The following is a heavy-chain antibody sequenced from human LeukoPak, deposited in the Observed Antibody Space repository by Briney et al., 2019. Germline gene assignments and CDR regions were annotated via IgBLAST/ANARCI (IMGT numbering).Heavy chain of an antibody. Sequence: PGRSLRLSCAGSGFTFNSYGMHWVRQAPGKGLEWVAVISYDGNNKHYVDSVKGRFTISRDNSKNTVYLQMNSLRAEDTAVYYCARDLSSGYSGNYGAFEYWGQGTLVIVSS. V-gene: IGHV3-30*03. CDR3: ARDLSSGYSGNYGAFEY. CDR2: ISYDGNNK. D-gene: IGHD1-26*01. CDR1: GFTFNSYG. J-gene: IGHJ4*02.